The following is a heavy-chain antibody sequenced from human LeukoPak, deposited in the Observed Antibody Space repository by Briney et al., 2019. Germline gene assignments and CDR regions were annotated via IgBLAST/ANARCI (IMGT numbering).Heavy chain of an antibody. CDR2: IIPMFGTA. CDR3: ARERHEYGSFDY. Sequence: SVKVSCKASGGTFSSYPISWVRQAPGQGLEWMGGIIPMFGTANYAQKFQGRVTITADKSTSTAYLDLSSLRSEDTAVYYCARERHEYGSFDYWGQGTLVTVSS. CDR1: GGTFSSYP. D-gene: IGHD4-17*01. V-gene: IGHV1-69*06. J-gene: IGHJ4*02.